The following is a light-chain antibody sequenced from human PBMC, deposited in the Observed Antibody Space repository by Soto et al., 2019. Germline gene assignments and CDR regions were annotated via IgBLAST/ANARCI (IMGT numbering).Light chain of an antibody. J-gene: IGKJ3*01. CDR1: QSISGH. V-gene: IGKV1-39*01. CDR3: QQSYSSPRFT. CDR2: ATS. Sequence: DIQMTQSPSSLSASVGDRVTITCRASQSISGHLNWYQHKPGKAPELLIYATSTLHIGVPSRFSGSGSGTDFSLTISSLQPEDFATYYCQQSYSSPRFTFGPGTKVDI.